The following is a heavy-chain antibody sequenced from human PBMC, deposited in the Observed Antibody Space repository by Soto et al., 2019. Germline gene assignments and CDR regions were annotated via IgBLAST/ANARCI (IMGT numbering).Heavy chain of an antibody. J-gene: IGHJ6*03. Sequence: EVQLVESGGGLVKPGGSLRLSCAASGFTFSSYSMNWVRQAPGKGLEWVSSISSSSSYIYYADSVKGRFTISRDNAKNSLYQQMNSLRAEDTAEYYRARWFRQPEAYYYMDLWGKGTTVTVSS. CDR3: ARWFRQPEAYYYMDL. CDR2: ISSSSSYI. D-gene: IGHD3-10*01. CDR1: GFTFSSYS. V-gene: IGHV3-21*01.